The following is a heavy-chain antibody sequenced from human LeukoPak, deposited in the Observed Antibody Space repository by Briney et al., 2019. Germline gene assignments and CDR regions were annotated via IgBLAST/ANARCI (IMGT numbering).Heavy chain of an antibody. Sequence: PGGSLRLSCSASGFTFSTYWMSWVRQAPGKGPEWVANINLDGSEKNYLDSVEGRFTISRDNARDSLYLQMNSLRAEDTALYYCVTVGNYYDSNGYWPYWGQGTLVTVSS. D-gene: IGHD3-22*01. CDR3: VTVGNYYDSNGYWPY. CDR1: GFTFSTYW. J-gene: IGHJ4*02. CDR2: INLDGSEK. V-gene: IGHV3-7*03.